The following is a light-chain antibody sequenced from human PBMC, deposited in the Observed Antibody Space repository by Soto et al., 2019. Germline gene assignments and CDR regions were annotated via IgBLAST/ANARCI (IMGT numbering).Light chain of an antibody. CDR1: QSVSGW. CDR3: QQYATFSGT. CDR2: DAS. Sequence: INMTQSPSTLAASVGNIFTVGCQASQSVSGWLEWYQQKPGEAPKILIYDASALPRGVPSRVSGSGYGPTLPITSASMPNDDVETYSCQQYATFSGTFGPGTKVDIK. J-gene: IGKJ1*01. V-gene: IGKV1-5*01.